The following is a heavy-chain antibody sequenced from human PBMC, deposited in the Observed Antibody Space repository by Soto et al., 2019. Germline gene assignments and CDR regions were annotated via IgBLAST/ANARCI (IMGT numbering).Heavy chain of an antibody. J-gene: IGHJ6*03. CDR3: ARLQSQPAGPAAFPYYYCMDV. V-gene: IGHV5-51*01. D-gene: IGHD3-3*02. Sequence: PGESLKISCKGSGYSFTSYWIGWVRQMPGKGLEWMGIIYPGDSDTRYSPSFQGQVAISADKSISTAYLQWSSLKASDTAMYYCARLQSQPAGPAAFPYYYCMDVWGKGTTVSVSS. CDR2: IYPGDSDT. CDR1: GYSFTSYW.